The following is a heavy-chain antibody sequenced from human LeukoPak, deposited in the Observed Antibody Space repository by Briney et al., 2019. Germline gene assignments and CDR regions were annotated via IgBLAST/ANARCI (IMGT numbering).Heavy chain of an antibody. D-gene: IGHD5-18*01. J-gene: IGHJ4*02. CDR3: ARDPIQYSYGKGGNFDY. CDR2: ISAYNGNT. V-gene: IGHV1-18*01. CDR1: GYTFTSYG. Sequence: GASVKVSCKASGYTFTSYGISWVRQAPGQGLEWMGWISAYNGNTNYAQKLQGRVTMTTDTSTSTAYMELRSLRSDDTAVYYCARDPIQYSYGKGGNFDYWGQGTLVTVSS.